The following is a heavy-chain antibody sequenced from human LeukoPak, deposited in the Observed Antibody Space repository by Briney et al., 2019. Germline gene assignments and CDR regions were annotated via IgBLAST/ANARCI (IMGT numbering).Heavy chain of an antibody. J-gene: IGHJ4*02. CDR3: AREDDYVWGGYHDY. CDR1: GYTFTGYY. CDR2: INPNSGGT. Sequence: ASVKVSCKASGYTFTGYYMHWVRQAPGQGLEWMGRINPNSGGTNYAQRFQGRVTMTRDTSISTAYMELSRLRSDDTAVYYCAREDDYVWGGYHDYWGQGTLVTVSS. D-gene: IGHD3-16*01. V-gene: IGHV1-2*06.